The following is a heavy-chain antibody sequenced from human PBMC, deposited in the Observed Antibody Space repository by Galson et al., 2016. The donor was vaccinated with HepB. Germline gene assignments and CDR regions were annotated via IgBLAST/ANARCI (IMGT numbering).Heavy chain of an antibody. V-gene: IGHV1-24*01. CDR1: GFTLTEIF. Sequence: SVKVSCKVSGFTLTEIFMHWVRRTPGKGLEWMGGFDPEDGKPIYAQKFKGRVTVTEDTSTDTAFMQLSGLRSDDTAVYYCASSPPPTWKLLLYYSYYYMAIRGQGNLVTVSS. D-gene: IGHD4-23*01. J-gene: IGHJ6*02. CDR3: ASSPPPTWKLLLYYSYYYMAI. CDR2: FDPEDGKP.